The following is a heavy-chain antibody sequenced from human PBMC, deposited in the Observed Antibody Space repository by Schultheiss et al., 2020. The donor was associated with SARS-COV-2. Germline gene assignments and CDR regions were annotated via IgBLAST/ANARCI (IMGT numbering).Heavy chain of an antibody. D-gene: IGHD3/OR15-3a*01. CDR3: AKESRYDFWSGRLDY. CDR2: ISYDGSNK. J-gene: IGHJ4*02. CDR1: GFTFSSYA. V-gene: IGHV3-30*07. Sequence: GGSLRLSCAASGFTFSSYAMHWVRQAPGKGLEWVAVISYDGSNKYYADSVKGRFTISRDNSKNTLYLQMNTLRAEDTAVYYCAKESRYDFWSGRLDYWGLGTLVTVSS.